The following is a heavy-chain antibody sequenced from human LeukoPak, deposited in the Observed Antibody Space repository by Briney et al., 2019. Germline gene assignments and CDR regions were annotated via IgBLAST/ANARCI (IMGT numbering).Heavy chain of an antibody. Sequence: SETLSLTCTVSGGSISSYYWDWIRQPPGKGLEWIGYIYYSGSTNYNPSLQSRVTISVDTSKNQFSLKLTSVTAADTAMYYCARGGNDFWSGLMYNWFDPWGQGTLVTVSS. CDR3: ARGGNDFWSGLMYNWFDP. CDR1: GGSISSYY. J-gene: IGHJ5*02. V-gene: IGHV4-59*01. D-gene: IGHD3-3*01. CDR2: IYYSGST.